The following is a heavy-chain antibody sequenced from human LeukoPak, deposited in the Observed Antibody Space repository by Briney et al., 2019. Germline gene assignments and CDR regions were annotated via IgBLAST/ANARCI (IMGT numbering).Heavy chain of an antibody. J-gene: IGHJ6*02. D-gene: IGHD1-26*01. CDR1: GYTFTGYY. CDR3: AGHRGTDQVNRLSMDV. Sequence: GASVKVSCKASGYTFTGYYMHWVRQAPGQGLEWMGIINPSGGSTSYAQKFQGRVTMTRDTSTSTVYMELSSLRSEDTAVYYCAGHRGTDQVNRLSMDVWGQGTTVTVSS. V-gene: IGHV1-46*01. CDR2: INPSGGST.